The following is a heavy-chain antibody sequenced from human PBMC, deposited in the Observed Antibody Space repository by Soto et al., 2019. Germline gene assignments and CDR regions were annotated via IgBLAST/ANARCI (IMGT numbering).Heavy chain of an antibody. J-gene: IGHJ6*02. V-gene: IGHV1-69*13. CDR3: AGREFGYSYGKPYYYYYGMDV. Sequence: ASVKVSCKASGGTFSSYAISWVRQAPGQGLEWMGGIIPIFGTANYAQKFQGRVTITADESTSTAYMELSSLRSEDTAVYYCAGREFGYSYGKPYYYYYGMDVWGQGTTVTVSS. D-gene: IGHD5-18*01. CDR1: GGTFSSYA. CDR2: IIPIFGTA.